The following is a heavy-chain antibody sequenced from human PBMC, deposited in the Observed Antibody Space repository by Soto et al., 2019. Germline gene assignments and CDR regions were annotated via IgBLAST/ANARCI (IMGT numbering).Heavy chain of an antibody. J-gene: IGHJ4*02. CDR1: GFTFGSYA. Sequence: PGGSLRLSCAASGFTFGSYAMHWVRQAPGKGLEWVAVISYDGSNKYYADSVKGRFTISRDNSKNTLYLQMNSLRAEDTAVYYCASHRGNSGFDYWGQGTLVTVSS. CDR2: ISYDGSNK. V-gene: IGHV3-30-3*01. D-gene: IGHD4-4*01. CDR3: ASHRGNSGFDY.